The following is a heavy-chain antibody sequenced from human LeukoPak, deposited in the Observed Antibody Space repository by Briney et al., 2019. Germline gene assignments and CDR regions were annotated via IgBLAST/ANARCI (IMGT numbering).Heavy chain of an antibody. J-gene: IGHJ3*02. D-gene: IGHD2-2*01. V-gene: IGHV5-51*01. CDR2: IYPSDSDT. CDR1: GYSFTRYW. Sequence: GESLKISCKGSGYSFTRYWIGWVRQMPGKRLEWMGIIYPSDSDTRYNPSFQGQVTISADKSINAAYLQWSSMKASDTAMYYCTRLDCSTSCYLRDAFDIWGQGTMVTVS. CDR3: TRLDCSTSCYLRDAFDI.